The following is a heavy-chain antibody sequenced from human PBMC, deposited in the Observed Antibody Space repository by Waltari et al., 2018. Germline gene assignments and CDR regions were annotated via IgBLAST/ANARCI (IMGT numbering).Heavy chain of an antibody. J-gene: IGHJ4*02. CDR3: AREDCSGGSCYYDY. CDR1: GGSISSYY. D-gene: IGHD2-15*01. V-gene: IGHV4-59*01. CDR2: IYYSGST. Sequence: QVQLQESGPGLVKPSETLSLTCTVSGGSISSYYWSWIRQPPGKGLEWIGYIYYSGSTNYNTSLRMRVTISVDTAKNQFSLKLSSVTAADTAVYYCAREDCSGGSCYYDYWGQGILVTVSS.